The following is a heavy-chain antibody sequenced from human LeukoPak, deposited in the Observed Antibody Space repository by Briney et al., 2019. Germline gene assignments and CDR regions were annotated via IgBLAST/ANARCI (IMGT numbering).Heavy chain of an antibody. CDR3: ARVDFWSGYPLYYYYYMDV. Sequence: GGSLRLSCAASGFTFSSFGMNWVRQAPGKGLEWVANIVHDGSEKYYVDSVNGRFTISRDNAKNSLYLQMNSLRAEDTAVYYCARVDFWSGYPLYYYYYMDVWGKGTTVTVSS. CDR2: IVHDGSEK. CDR1: GFTFSSFG. D-gene: IGHD3-3*01. J-gene: IGHJ6*03. V-gene: IGHV3-7*04.